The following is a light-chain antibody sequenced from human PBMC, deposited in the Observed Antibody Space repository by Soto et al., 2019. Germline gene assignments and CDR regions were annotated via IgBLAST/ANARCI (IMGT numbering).Light chain of an antibody. V-gene: IGKV1-39*01. CDR1: QSITNY. CDR2: AAD. Sequence: DIQVTQSPSSLSASVGDTVTITCRASQSITNYLTWFQQKPGKAPSLLIFAADNLQSGVPSRFSGSGSGTDFTVTISSLQPEDFATYYCQQSYSMPRTFGGGPRWIS. CDR3: QQSYSMPRT. J-gene: IGKJ4*01.